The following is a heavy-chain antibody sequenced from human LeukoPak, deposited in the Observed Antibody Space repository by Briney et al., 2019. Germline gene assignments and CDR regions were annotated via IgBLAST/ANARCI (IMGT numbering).Heavy chain of an antibody. CDR3: ARDHEAARLYYFDY. D-gene: IGHD6-6*01. CDR1: GFTFRVYA. J-gene: IGHJ4*02. Sequence: GGSLRLSCAASGFTFRVYAMTWVRQAPGKGLEWVSVIYSGGSTYYADSVKGRFTISRDNSKNTLYLQMNSLRAEDTAVYYCARDHEAARLYYFDYWGQGTLVTVSS. V-gene: IGHV3-66*01. CDR2: IYSGGST.